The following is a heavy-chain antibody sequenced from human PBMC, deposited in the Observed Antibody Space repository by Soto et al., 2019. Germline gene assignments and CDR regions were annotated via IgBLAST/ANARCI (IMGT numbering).Heavy chain of an antibody. J-gene: IGHJ4*02. Sequence: QVQLVQSGAEVKKPGSSVKVSCKASGGTFSSYTISWVRQAPGQGLEWMGRIIPILGIANYAQKFQGRVTITADKSTSTAYMELSSLRSEDTAVYYCARGKYLGSREYYFDYWGQGTLVTVSS. CDR1: GGTFSSYT. D-gene: IGHD3-16*01. CDR3: ARGKYLGSREYYFDY. V-gene: IGHV1-69*02. CDR2: IIPILGIA.